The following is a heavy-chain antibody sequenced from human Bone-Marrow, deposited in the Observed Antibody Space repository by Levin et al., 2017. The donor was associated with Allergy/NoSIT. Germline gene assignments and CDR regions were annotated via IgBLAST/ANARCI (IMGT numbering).Heavy chain of an antibody. D-gene: IGHD5-24*01. CDR3: AKSAGRWLQFHFDF. CDR2: ISHDGSND. V-gene: IGHV3-30*18. Sequence: GGSLRLSCAVSGLTFSSFGMHWVRQAPAKGLEWVALISHDGSNDYYADSVKGRFTVSRDNSNNTLYLQMNSLRTQDTAVYYCAKSAGRWLQFHFDFWGQGSLVSVSS. CDR1: GLTFSSFG. J-gene: IGHJ4*02.